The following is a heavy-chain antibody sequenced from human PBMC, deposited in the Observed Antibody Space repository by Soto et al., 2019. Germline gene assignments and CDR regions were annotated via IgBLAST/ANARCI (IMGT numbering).Heavy chain of an antibody. Sequence: PSETLSLTCAVSGGSISSSNWWSWVRQPPGKGLEWIGEIYHSGSTNYNPSLKSRVTISVDKSKNQFSLKLSSVTAADTAVYYCARAMVRGVIWGYYYYGMDVWGQGTTVT. V-gene: IGHV4-4*02. J-gene: IGHJ6*02. D-gene: IGHD3-10*01. CDR2: IYHSGST. CDR1: GGSISSSNW. CDR3: ARAMVRGVIWGYYYYGMDV.